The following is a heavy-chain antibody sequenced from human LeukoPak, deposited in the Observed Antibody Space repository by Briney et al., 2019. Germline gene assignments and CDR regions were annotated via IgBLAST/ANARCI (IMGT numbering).Heavy chain of an antibody. CDR2: INPNSGGT. J-gene: IGHJ3*02. V-gene: IGHV1-2*06. CDR3: ATPLGVVAATPGAFDI. D-gene: IGHD2-15*01. Sequence: GASVKVSCTASGYTFTGYYMHWVRQAPGQGLEWMGRINPNSGGTNYAQKFQGRVTMTRDTSISTAYMELSRLRSDDTAVYYCATPLGVVAATPGAFDIWGQGTMVTVPS. CDR1: GYTFTGYY.